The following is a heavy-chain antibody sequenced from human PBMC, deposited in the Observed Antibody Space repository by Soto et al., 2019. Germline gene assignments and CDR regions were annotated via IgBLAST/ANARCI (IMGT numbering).Heavy chain of an antibody. J-gene: IGHJ4*02. CDR2: IYYSGST. Sequence: PSETLSLTCTVSGGSISSGGYYWSWIRQHPGKGLEWIGYIYYSGSTYYNPSLKSRVTISVDTSKNQFSLKLSSVTAADTAVYYCAREREMATTIDYWGQGTLVTVSS. D-gene: IGHD5-12*01. V-gene: IGHV4-31*03. CDR3: AREREMATTIDY. CDR1: GGSISSGGYY.